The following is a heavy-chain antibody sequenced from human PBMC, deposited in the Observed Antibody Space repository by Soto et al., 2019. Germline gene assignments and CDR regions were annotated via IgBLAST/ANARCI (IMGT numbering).Heavy chain of an antibody. V-gene: IGHV4-34*01. D-gene: IGHD6-13*01. Sequence: QVQLQQWGAGLLKPSETLSLTCAVYGGSFSGYYWSWIRQPPGKGLEWIGEINHSGSTNYNPSLKSRVTISLDTSKNQFSLKLSSVTAADTAVYYCARGRKQQLVTRQYNWFDPWGQGTLVTVSS. CDR3: ARGRKQQLVTRQYNWFDP. CDR2: INHSGST. CDR1: GGSFSGYY. J-gene: IGHJ5*02.